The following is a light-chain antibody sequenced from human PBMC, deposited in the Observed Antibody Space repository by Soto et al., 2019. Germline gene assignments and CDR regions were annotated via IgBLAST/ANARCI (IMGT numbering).Light chain of an antibody. Sequence: QSVMTQPASLSRSPGHSIAISYTGTRSDIGAYDYVSWFQQHQGQAPKIMISEVNNRPSAVSNRFSGSKSGNTAYLTISGLQVEDEAESFCFSFTTTSTHVFGTGTKV. V-gene: IGLV2-14*01. J-gene: IGLJ1*01. CDR3: FSFTTTSTHV. CDR2: EVN. CDR1: RSDIGAYDY.